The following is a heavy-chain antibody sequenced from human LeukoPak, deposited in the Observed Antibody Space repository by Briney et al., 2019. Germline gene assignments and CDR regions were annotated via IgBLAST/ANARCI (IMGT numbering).Heavy chain of an antibody. CDR1: GFTFSSYS. J-gene: IGHJ3*02. Sequence: GSLRLSCAASGFTFSSYSMNWVRQAPGKGLEWLSYIRGSGSTIYYTDSVKGRFTISRDNAKNSLYLQMNSLRAEDTAVYYCARWYYYDSSGYRRGAFDIWGQGTMVTVSS. V-gene: IGHV3-48*04. D-gene: IGHD3-22*01. CDR3: ARWYYYDSSGYRRGAFDI. CDR2: IRGSGSTI.